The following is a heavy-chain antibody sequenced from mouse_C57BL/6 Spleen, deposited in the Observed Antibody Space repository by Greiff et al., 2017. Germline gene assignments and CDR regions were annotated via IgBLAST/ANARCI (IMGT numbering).Heavy chain of an antibody. V-gene: IGHV14-4*01. J-gene: IGHJ3*01. CDR3: TTWTQLLRGAWFAY. CDR1: GFNIKDAY. Sequence: VQLQQSGAELVRPGASVKLSCKASGFNIKDAYMHWVKQRPEQGLEWIGWIDPENGDTEYASKFQGKATITADTSSKTAYLQLSSLTSEDTAVYYCTTWTQLLRGAWFAYWGQGTLVTVSA. D-gene: IGHD1-1*01. CDR2: IDPENGDT.